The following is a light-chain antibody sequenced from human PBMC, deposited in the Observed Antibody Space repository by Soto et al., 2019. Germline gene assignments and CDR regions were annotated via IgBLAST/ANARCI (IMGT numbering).Light chain of an antibody. CDR2: AGN. CDR1: RNDIGTYNL. V-gene: IGLV2-23*01. Sequence: QSVLTQPASVSDSPGQSISISCGGGRNDIGTYNLFSWYQQHPGKAPKHIIYAGNQQPSGVSNRFSGSRSGNTASLTISGLQAEDEADYYCCSYTDGSSMLFGGGTKLTV. CDR3: CSYTDGSSML. J-gene: IGLJ3*02.